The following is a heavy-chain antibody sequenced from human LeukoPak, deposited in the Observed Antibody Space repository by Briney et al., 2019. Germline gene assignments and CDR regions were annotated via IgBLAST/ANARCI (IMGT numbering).Heavy chain of an antibody. V-gene: IGHV3-72*01. Sequence: GGSLRLSCAASGFTFSDHYMDWVRQAPGEGLEWVGRTRNKANSYTTEYAASVKGRFTISRDDSKNSLYLQMNSLKTEDTAVYYCAREGLGARYFDYWGQGTLVTVSS. D-gene: IGHD1-26*01. J-gene: IGHJ4*02. CDR3: AREGLGARYFDY. CDR1: GFTFSDHY. CDR2: TRNKANSYTT.